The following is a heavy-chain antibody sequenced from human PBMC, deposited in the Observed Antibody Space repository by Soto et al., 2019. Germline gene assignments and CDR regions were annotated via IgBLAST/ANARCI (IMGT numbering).Heavy chain of an antibody. CDR1: GASIRSTDYY. J-gene: IGHJ5*02. Sequence: SETLSLTCTVSGASIRSTDYYWSWIRQAPGKGLEWIGYVYYTGSTYYNPSLMSRLTISVDTSKNQFSLKLTSVTAAETAVYYCVRDGTKTLRDWFDPWGQGISVTVSS. CDR3: VRDGTKTLRDWFDP. CDR2: VYYTGST. D-gene: IGHD1-1*01. V-gene: IGHV4-30-4*01.